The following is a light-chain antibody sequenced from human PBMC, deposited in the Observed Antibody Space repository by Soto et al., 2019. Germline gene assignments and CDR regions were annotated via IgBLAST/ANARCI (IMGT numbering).Light chain of an antibody. V-gene: IGKV3-20*01. CDR3: QQYGSSPPVT. CDR1: QSVSSSY. Sequence: EIVLTQSPCTLSLSPGERATLSCRASQSVSSSYLAWYQQKPGQAPRLLIYGASSRATGIPDRFSGSGSGTDFTLTISRLEPEDFAVYYCQQYGSSPPVTFGRGTKVDIK. CDR2: GAS. J-gene: IGKJ1*01.